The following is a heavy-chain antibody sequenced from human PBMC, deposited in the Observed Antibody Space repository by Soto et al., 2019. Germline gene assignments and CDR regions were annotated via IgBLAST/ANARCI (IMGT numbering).Heavy chain of an antibody. CDR2: ITYAGSNK. J-gene: IGHJ3*02. D-gene: IGHD6-19*01. Sequence: QVQLVESGGGVVQPGTSLRLSCAASGFTFSSYGMHWVRQAPGKGLEWVALITYAGSNKNYADSVKGRFTISRDNSKNTLYLQMNSLRPEDTAVYYCARSEQYQVFAFDIWVQGTMVTASS. V-gene: IGHV3-30*03. CDR3: ARSEQYQVFAFDI. CDR1: GFTFSSYG.